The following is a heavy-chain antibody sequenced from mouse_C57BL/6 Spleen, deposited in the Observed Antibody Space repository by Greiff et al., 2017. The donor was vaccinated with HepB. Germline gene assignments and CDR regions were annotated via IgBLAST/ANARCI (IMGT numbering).Heavy chain of an antibody. D-gene: IGHD1-1*01. J-gene: IGHJ3*01. Sequence: VKLMESGAELARPGASVKLSCKASGYTFTSYGISWVKQRTGQGLEWIGEIYPRSGNTYYNEKFKGKATLTADKSSSTAYMELRSLTSEDSAVYFCARGITTVVPPFAYWGQGTLVTVSA. CDR1: GYTFTSYG. CDR3: ARGITTVVPPFAY. CDR2: IYPRSGNT. V-gene: IGHV1-81*01.